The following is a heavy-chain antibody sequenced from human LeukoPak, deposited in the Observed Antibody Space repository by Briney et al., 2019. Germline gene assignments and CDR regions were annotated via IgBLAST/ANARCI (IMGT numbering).Heavy chain of an antibody. Sequence: PGGSLRLSCVASGFIFSDYYMNWIRQAPGKGLEWVSALTGSGDNTYYADSVKGRFTISRDNSKNTLYLQMNSLRTEDTAVYYCAKAHFGVGATHYFDSWGQGTLVTVSS. CDR1: GFIFSDYY. J-gene: IGHJ4*02. CDR3: AKAHFGVGATHYFDS. D-gene: IGHD1-26*01. CDR2: LTGSGDNT. V-gene: IGHV3-23*01.